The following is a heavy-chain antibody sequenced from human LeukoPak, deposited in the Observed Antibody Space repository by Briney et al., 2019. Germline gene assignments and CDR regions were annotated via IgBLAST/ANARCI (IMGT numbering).Heavy chain of an antibody. D-gene: IGHD3-9*01. CDR1: GFTFSNYA. J-gene: IGHJ4*02. Sequence: PGASLRLSCAASGFTFSNYAMSWVRQAPGKGLEWVSSITGGGSGIYYADSVKSRFTISRDNSKNTLYLQITSLRAEDTAVYYCAKWDDYDVLTGYYVSDYWGQGTLVTVSS. V-gene: IGHV3-23*01. CDR2: ITGGGSGI. CDR3: AKWDDYDVLTGYYVSDY.